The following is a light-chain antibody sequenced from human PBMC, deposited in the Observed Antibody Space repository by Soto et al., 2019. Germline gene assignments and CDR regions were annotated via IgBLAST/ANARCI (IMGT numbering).Light chain of an antibody. CDR3: QSYASSLSGWV. V-gene: IGLV1-40*01. CDR1: SSNIGAGYD. CDR2: GNS. Sequence: QSVLTQPPSVSGAPGQRVTISCTGSSSNIGAGYDVHWYQQLPGTAPKLLIYGNSNRPSGVPDRFSGSKSGTSASLAITGLQAEDEADYYRQSYASSLSGWVFGAGTKLTV. J-gene: IGLJ3*02.